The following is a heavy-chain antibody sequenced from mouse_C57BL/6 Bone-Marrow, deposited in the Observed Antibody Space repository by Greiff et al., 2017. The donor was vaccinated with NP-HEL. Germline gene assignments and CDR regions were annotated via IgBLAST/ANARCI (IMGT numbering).Heavy chain of an antibody. CDR1: GYSFTGYY. CDR2: INPSTGGT. J-gene: IGHJ4*01. V-gene: IGHV1-42*01. CDR3: ARDGYYVGAMDY. Sequence: EVKVVESGPELVKPGASVKISCKASGYSFTGYYMNWVKQSPEKSLEWIGEINPSTGGTTYNQKFKAKATLTVDKSSSTAYMQLKSLTSEDSAVYYCARDGYYVGAMDYWGQGTSVTVSS. D-gene: IGHD2-3*01.